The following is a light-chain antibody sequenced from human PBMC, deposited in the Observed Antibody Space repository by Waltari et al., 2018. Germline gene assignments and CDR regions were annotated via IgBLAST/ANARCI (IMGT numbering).Light chain of an antibody. CDR2: DTS. J-gene: IGKJ4*02. CDR3: QEHDGVRS. V-gene: IGKV1-33*01. CDR1: QDINKY. Sequence: DIQMTQSPSSPSASVGDTVTITCRASQDINKYINWYQQKPGQAPKLLIYDTSDLEVGVPSRISGCACGTDYTLTTRGLQLEYIASYCCQEHDGVRSFGGGTKVEL.